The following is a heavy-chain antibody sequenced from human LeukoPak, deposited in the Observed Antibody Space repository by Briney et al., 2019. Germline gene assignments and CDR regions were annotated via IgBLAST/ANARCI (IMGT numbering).Heavy chain of an antibody. J-gene: IGHJ4*02. CDR1: GFTVSSNY. V-gene: IGHV3-53*01. Sequence: PGGSLRLSCAASGFTVSSNYMSWVRQAPGKGLEWVSVIYSGGSTYYAGSVKGRFTISRDNSKNTLYLQMNSLRAEDTAVYYCASGSAQQLVAGPPSNWGQGTLVTVSS. CDR3: ASGSAQQLVAGPPSN. CDR2: IYSGGST. D-gene: IGHD6-6*01.